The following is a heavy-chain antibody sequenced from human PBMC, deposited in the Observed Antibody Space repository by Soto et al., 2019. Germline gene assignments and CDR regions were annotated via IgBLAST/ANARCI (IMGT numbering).Heavy chain of an antibody. CDR3: AKARDIVVVPAASS. D-gene: IGHD2-2*01. V-gene: IGHV3-48*01. CDR1: GFTFSTYS. Sequence: GGSLRLSCAASGFTFSTYSMNWVRQAPGKGLEWVSYISSSSSTIYYADSVKGRFTISRDNSKNTLYLQMNSLRAEDTAVYYCAKARDIVVVPAASSWGQGTLVTVSS. CDR2: ISSSSSTI. J-gene: IGHJ5*02.